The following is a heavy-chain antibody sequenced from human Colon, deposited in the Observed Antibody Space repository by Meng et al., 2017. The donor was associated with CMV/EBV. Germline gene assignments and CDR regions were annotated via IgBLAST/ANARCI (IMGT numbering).Heavy chain of an antibody. Sequence: GESLKISCAASGFTFSSYWMTWVRKAPGKGLEWVALINQVGSQEYYVDSVKGRFTISRDNAKNSLFLQLDSLRPEDTAVYFCARDIGWGHSDYWGQGTLVTVSS. D-gene: IGHD7-27*01. CDR3: ARDIGWGHSDY. V-gene: IGHV3-7*01. CDR1: GFTFSSYW. CDR2: INQVGSQE. J-gene: IGHJ4*02.